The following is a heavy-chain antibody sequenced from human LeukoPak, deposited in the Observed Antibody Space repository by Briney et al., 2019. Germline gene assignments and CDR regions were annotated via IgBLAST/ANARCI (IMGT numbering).Heavy chain of an antibody. CDR1: GYTFTGYY. CDR3: ARDPGNTVTNDY. D-gene: IGHD4-17*01. V-gene: IGHV1-2*06. J-gene: IGHJ4*02. CDR2: INPNSGGT. Sequence: ASVKVSCKASGYTFTGYYMHWVRQAHGQGLEWMGRINPNSGGTNYAQKFQGRVTMTRDTSISTAYMELSRLRSDDTAVYYCARDPGNTVTNDYWGQGTLVTVSS.